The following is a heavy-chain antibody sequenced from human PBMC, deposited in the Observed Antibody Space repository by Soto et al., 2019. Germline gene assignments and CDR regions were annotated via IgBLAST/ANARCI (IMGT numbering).Heavy chain of an antibody. J-gene: IGHJ2*01. CDR3: AREGVTTSGYFDL. V-gene: IGHV1-3*01. CDR2: INAGNGNT. Sequence: SVKVSCKASGYTFTSYAMHWVRQAPGQRLEWMGWINAGNGNTKYSQKFQGRVTITADESTSTAYMELSSLRSEDTAVYYCAREGVTTSGYFDLWGRGTLVTVSS. D-gene: IGHD4-4*01. CDR1: GYTFTSYA.